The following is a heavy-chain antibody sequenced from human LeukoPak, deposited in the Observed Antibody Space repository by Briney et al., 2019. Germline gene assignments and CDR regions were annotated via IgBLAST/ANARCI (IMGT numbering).Heavy chain of an antibody. D-gene: IGHD4-23*01. CDR1: GGSFSGYY. J-gene: IGHJ4*02. CDR3: ARDDYGGNKPPDY. V-gene: IGHV4-34*01. Sequence: PSETLSLTCAVYGGSFSGYYWSWIRQPPGKGLEWIGEINHSGSTNYNPSLKSRVTISVDPSKNQFSLKLSSVTAADTAVYYCARDDYGGNKPPDYWGQGTLVTVSS. CDR2: INHSGST.